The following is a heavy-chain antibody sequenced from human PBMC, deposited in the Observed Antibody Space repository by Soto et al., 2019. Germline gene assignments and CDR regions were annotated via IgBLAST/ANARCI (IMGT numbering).Heavy chain of an antibody. Sequence: GGSLRLSCAASGFPFSGPWMHWVRQTPGKGLVWVSRISNDGSSATYADSVKGRFTISRDNSKNTLYLQMNSLRAEDTAVYYCARDKYFGWSTTYDYWGQGTLVTVSS. D-gene: IGHD3-9*01. CDR1: GFPFSGPW. CDR3: ARDKYFGWSTTYDY. J-gene: IGHJ4*02. CDR2: ISNDGSSA. V-gene: IGHV3-74*01.